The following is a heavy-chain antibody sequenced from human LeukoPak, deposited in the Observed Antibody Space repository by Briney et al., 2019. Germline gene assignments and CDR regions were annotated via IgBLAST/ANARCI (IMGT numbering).Heavy chain of an antibody. Sequence: ASVKVSCKASGYTFTGYYMHWVRQAPGQGLEWMGWINPNSGGTNYAQKFQGRVNMTRDTSISTAYMELSRLRSDDTAVYYCAREGYCISTTCSSFDYWGQGTLVTVSS. CDR1: GYTFTGYY. CDR3: AREGYCISTTCSSFDY. D-gene: IGHD2-2*01. J-gene: IGHJ4*02. V-gene: IGHV1-2*02. CDR2: INPNSGGT.